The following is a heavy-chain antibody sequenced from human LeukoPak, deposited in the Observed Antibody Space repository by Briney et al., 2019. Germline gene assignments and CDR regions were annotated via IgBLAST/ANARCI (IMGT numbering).Heavy chain of an antibody. J-gene: IGHJ4*02. V-gene: IGHV1-69*05. D-gene: IGHD3-10*01. CDR2: IIPIFGTA. CDR1: GGTFSSYA. CDR3: ARDSFGATLALDY. Sequence: ASVKVSCKASGGTFSSYAISWVRQAPGQGLEWMGGIIPIFGTANYAQKFQGRVTITTDESTSPAYMELSSLRSEDTAVYYCARDSFGATLALDYWGQGTLVTVSS.